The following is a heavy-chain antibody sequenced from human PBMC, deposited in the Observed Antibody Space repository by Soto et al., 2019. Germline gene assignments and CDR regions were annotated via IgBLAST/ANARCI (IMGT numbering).Heavy chain of an antibody. CDR2: IYYVWSS. CDR3: ARNLPYYYDSSGSNWFDP. J-gene: IGHJ5*02. D-gene: IGHD3-22*01. V-gene: IGHV4-59*01. CDR1: GGSISCYY. Sequence: SATLSLTCTFSGGSISCYYWSWIRQPPGKGLEWIGYIYYVWSSNYNPSLKSRVTISVDTSKNQLSLKLSSVTAADTAVYYCARNLPYYYDSSGSNWFDPWGQGTLVTVSS.